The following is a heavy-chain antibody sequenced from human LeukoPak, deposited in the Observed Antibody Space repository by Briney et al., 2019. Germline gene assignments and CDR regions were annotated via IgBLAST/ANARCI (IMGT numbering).Heavy chain of an antibody. V-gene: IGHV3-49*03. D-gene: IGHD4-17*01. J-gene: IGHJ4*02. CDR3: ARGLHDYGDFNYYFDQ. Sequence: SLRLSCTASGFSFGDDAWSWFRQAPGRGLEFVSFIRKKGYGETTDYAASVRGRFTISRDDAKSTAYLQMTSLEIEDTGLYCCARGLHDYGDFNYYFDQWARGTQVTVPS. CDR1: GFSFGDDA. CDR2: IRKKGYGETT.